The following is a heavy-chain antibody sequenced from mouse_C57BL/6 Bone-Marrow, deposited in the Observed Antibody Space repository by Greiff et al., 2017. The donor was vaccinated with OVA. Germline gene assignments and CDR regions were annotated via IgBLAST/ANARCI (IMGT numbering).Heavy chain of an antibody. J-gene: IGHJ1*03. Sequence: QVQLQQPGAELVKPGASVKMSCKASGYTFTSSWITWVKQRPGQGLEWIGDIYPGSGSTNYNEKFNSTATLTGETASSTAYMQLSSLTSEDSAVYYCAGDYYGSSFHWYFDVWGTGTTVTVSS. CDR3: AGDYYGSSFHWYFDV. D-gene: IGHD1-1*01. V-gene: IGHV1-55*01. CDR2: IYPGSGST. CDR1: GYTFTSSW.